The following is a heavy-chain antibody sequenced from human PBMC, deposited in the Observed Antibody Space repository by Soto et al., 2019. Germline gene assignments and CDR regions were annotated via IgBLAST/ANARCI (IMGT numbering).Heavy chain of an antibody. V-gene: IGHV4-31*03. Sequence: QVQLQESGPGLVKPSQTLSLTCTVSGSSISSGGYYWSWIRQHPGKGLEWIGDIYYSGSTYYNPSLKSRVTISVDTSKNQFSLKLSSVTAADTAVYYCASVFDWPYPYFDYWGQGTLVTVSS. D-gene: IGHD3-9*01. CDR2: IYYSGST. CDR1: GSSISSGGYY. CDR3: ASVFDWPYPYFDY. J-gene: IGHJ4*02.